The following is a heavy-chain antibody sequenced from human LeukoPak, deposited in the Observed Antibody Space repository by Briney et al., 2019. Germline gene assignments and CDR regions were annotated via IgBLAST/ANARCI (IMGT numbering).Heavy chain of an antibody. CDR2: IYPGDSDT. CDR3: ARTPDCSSTSCFDAFDI. CDR1: GYSFTSYW. Sequence: GESLKISCKGSGYSFTSYWIGWVRQMPGKGRGWLGFIYPGDSDTRYSPTFQGQVTISADKSISTAYLQWSSLKASDTAMYYCARTPDCSSTSCFDAFDIWGQGTMVTVSS. J-gene: IGHJ3*02. D-gene: IGHD2-2*01. V-gene: IGHV5-51*01.